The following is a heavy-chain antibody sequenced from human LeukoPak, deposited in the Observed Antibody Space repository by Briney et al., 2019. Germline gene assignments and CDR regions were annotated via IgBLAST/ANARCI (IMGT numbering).Heavy chain of an antibody. CDR1: GYTFTSYG. CDR3: ARQVDTSMALPDY. Sequence: ASVTVSCKASGYTFTSYGISWVRQAPGQGLEGMGWISAYNGNTNSAQKVQGRVTLTTDTSTSTAYMELRSLRSDDTAVYYCARQVDTSMALPDYWGQGTLVTVSS. J-gene: IGHJ4*02. D-gene: IGHD5-18*01. CDR2: ISAYNGNT. V-gene: IGHV1-18*01.